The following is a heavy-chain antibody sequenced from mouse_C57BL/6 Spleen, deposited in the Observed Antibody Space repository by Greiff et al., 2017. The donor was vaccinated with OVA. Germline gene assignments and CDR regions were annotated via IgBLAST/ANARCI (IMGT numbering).Heavy chain of an antibody. D-gene: IGHD2-5*01. CDR1: GFTFSSYA. CDR3: TRELSPYSNYDAMDY. J-gene: IGHJ4*01. CDR2: ISSCGDYI. Sequence: EVQRVESGEGLVKPGGSLKLSCAASGFTFSSYAMSWVRQTPEQRLEWVAYISSCGDYINYAENVKGRVTISRDNARNTLYLQMSSLKSEDTAMYYCTRELSPYSNYDAMDYWGQGTSVTVSS. V-gene: IGHV5-9-1*02.